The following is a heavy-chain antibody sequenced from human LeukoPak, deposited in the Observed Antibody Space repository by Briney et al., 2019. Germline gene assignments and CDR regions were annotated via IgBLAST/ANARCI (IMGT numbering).Heavy chain of an antibody. D-gene: IGHD1-26*01. CDR1: GFTLSSYS. CDR2: ISSGGSFI. V-gene: IGHV3-21*01. J-gene: IGHJ4*02. CDR3: ARFVTGGNYLSGNGYYFDY. Sequence: GGSLRLSCAASGFTLSSYSMSWVRQAPGKGLEWVSSISSGGSFINYADSVKGRFTISRDNAKNSLYLQMNGLRAEDTAAYYCARFVTGGNYLSGNGYYFDYWGQGTLVTVSS.